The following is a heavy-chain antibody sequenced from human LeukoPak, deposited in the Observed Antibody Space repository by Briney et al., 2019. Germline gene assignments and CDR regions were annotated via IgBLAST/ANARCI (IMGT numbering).Heavy chain of an antibody. CDR2: ISSSGSTI. Sequence: GGSLRLSCAASGFRFSDYYMSWIRQAPGKGLEWVSHISSSGSTIYYADSVKGRFTTSRDNAKSSLYLQMNSLRAEDTAVYYCARCGGRGYRYGYPSYYYYMDVWGKGTTVTVSS. V-gene: IGHV3-11*04. CDR3: ARCGGRGYRYGYPSYYYYMDV. D-gene: IGHD5-18*01. CDR1: GFRFSDYY. J-gene: IGHJ6*03.